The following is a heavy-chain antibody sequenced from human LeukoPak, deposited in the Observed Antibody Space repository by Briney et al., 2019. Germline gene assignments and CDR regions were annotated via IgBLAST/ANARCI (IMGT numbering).Heavy chain of an antibody. J-gene: IGHJ3*02. D-gene: IGHD1-26*01. V-gene: IGHV3-23*01. Sequence: PGGSLRLSCAASGFTFSSYAMSWVRQAPGKGLEWVSAISGSGGSTYYADSVKGRFTISRDNSKNTLYLQMNSLGAEDTAVYYCARGRQNSGSYSDAFDIWGQGTMVTVSS. CDR3: ARGRQNSGSYSDAFDI. CDR1: GFTFSSYA. CDR2: ISGSGGST.